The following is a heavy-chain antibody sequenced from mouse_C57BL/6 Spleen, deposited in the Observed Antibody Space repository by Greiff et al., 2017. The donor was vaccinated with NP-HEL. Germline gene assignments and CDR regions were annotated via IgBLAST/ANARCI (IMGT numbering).Heavy chain of an antibody. J-gene: IGHJ1*03. CDR3: ARHEEGVGGNAYWYFDV. D-gene: IGHD2-1*01. CDR1: GYTFTEYT. Sequence: VQLQQSGAELVKPGASVKLSCKASGYTFTEYTIHWVKQRSGQGLEWIGWFYPGSGSLKYNEKFNDKATLTEDKSSSAVYMELSRLTSEDSAVYFCARHEEGVGGNAYWYFDVWGTGTTVTVSS. V-gene: IGHV1-62-2*01. CDR2: FYPGSGSL.